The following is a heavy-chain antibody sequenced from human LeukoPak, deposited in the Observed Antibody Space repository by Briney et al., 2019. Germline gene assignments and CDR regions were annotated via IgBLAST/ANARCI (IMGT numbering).Heavy chain of an antibody. CDR2: IWYDGSNK. CDR1: GFTFSSYG. V-gene: IGHV3-33*01. D-gene: IGHD3-22*01. Sequence: GGSLRLSCAASGFTFSSYGMHWVRQAPGKGLEWVAVIWYDGSNKYYADSVKGRFTISRDNSKNTLYLQMNSLRAEDTAVYYCARGKTAPDYYDSSGYYKYYFDYWGQGTLVTVSS. CDR3: ARGKTAPDYYDSSGYYKYYFDY. J-gene: IGHJ4*02.